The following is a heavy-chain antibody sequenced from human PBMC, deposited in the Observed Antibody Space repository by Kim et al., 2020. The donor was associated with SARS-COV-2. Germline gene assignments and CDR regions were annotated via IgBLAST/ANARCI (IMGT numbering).Heavy chain of an antibody. CDR3: ARRGYTAILYYFDY. Sequence: GGSLRLSCAASGFTFSSYAMHWVRQAPGKGLEWVAFILYDGGNKYYADSVKGRFTISRDNSKNTLYLQMNSLRAEDTAVYYCARRGYTAILYYFDYWGQG. V-gene: IGHV3-30*04. D-gene: IGHD5-18*01. CDR2: ILYDGGNK. J-gene: IGHJ4*02. CDR1: GFTFSSYA.